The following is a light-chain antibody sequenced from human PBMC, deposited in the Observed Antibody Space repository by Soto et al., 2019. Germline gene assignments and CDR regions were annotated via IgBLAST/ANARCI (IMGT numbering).Light chain of an antibody. CDR1: QAISNY. Sequence: DIPMTQSPSSLSASVGDRVTITCRASQAISNYLAWYQQKPGKVPKLLIYAASTLQSGVPSRFSGSGSGTDFTLTISSLQPEDVATYYCQRYDSAQGFTFGPGTKVDI. CDR2: AAS. V-gene: IGKV1-27*01. J-gene: IGKJ3*01. CDR3: QRYDSAQGFT.